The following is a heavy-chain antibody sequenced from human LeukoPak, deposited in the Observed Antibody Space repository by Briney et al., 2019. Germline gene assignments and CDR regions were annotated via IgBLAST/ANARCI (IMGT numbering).Heavy chain of an antibody. J-gene: IGHJ6*03. CDR1: GFTFSSYS. Sequence: GGSLRLSCAASGFTFSSYSMNWVRQAPGKGLEGVSAISSSSSYIYYADSVKGRFTISRDNAKNSLYLQMNSLRAEDTAVYYCPRDLSNPLYYYYYYMDVWGKGTTVTVSS. V-gene: IGHV3-21*01. CDR2: ISSSSSYI. CDR3: PRDLSNPLYYYYYYMDV. D-gene: IGHD4-11*01.